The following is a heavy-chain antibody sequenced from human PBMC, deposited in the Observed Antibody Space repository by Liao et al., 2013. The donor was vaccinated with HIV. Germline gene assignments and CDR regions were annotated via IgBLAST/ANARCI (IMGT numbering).Heavy chain of an antibody. CDR3: ARGPTVWGIYQFDY. J-gene: IGHJ4*02. D-gene: IGHD4-17*01. Sequence: QVQLQESGPGLVKPSETLSLTCTVSGGSISSYYWTWIRQPPGKGLEWIGRIYSSGSANYNPSLKSRVTMSVDTSKNQFSLKLSSVTAADTALYYCARGPTVWGIYQFDYWGQGTLVTVSS. CDR2: IYSSGSA. CDR1: GGSISSYY. V-gene: IGHV4-4*07.